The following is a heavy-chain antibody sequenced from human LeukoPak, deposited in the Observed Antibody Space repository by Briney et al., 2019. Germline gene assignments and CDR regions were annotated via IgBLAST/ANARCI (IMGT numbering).Heavy chain of an antibody. D-gene: IGHD6-13*01. CDR1: GFTFDDYG. Sequence: PGGSLRLSCVASGFTFDDYGINWVRQAPGKGLEWVSGIRWKSGIIAYADSVKGRFTISRDNAKNSLYLQMNSLRVEDMALYYCAARRGAAAGTDYFDDWGQGTLVTVSS. J-gene: IGHJ4*02. CDR3: AARRGAAAGTDYFDD. V-gene: IGHV3-9*03. CDR2: IRWKSGII.